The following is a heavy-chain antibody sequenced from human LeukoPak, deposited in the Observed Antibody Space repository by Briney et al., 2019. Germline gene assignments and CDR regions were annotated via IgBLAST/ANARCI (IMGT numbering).Heavy chain of an antibody. J-gene: IGHJ5*02. CDR1: GYTFTTYG. CDR2: ISAYNGNT. D-gene: IGHD1-26*01. Sequence: ASVKVSCKASGYTFTTYGISWVRQAPGQGLEWMGWISAYNGNTNFAQKLQGRVTMTTDTSTSTAYMELRSLRSDDTAVYYCAREPGGSYFNWFDPWGQGTLVTVSS. V-gene: IGHV1-18*01. CDR3: AREPGGSYFNWFDP.